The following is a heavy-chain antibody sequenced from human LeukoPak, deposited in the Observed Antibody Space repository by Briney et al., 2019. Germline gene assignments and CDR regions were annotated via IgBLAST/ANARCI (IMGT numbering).Heavy chain of an antibody. D-gene: IGHD5-24*01. CDR3: AKMDVG. V-gene: IGHV3-74*01. Sequence: PGGSLRLSCAASGFTFTSSWMHWVRQAPGKGLVWVSRINGDGSSTSYADSVKGRFTISRDNAKNTVYLQMNSSRAEDTAVYYCAKMDVGWGQGTLVTVSS. CDR1: GFTFTSSW. J-gene: IGHJ4*02. CDR2: INGDGSST.